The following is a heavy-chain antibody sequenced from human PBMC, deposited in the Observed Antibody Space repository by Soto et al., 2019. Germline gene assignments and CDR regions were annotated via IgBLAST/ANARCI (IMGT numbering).Heavy chain of an antibody. CDR3: ARGTWFGELLPFGP. V-gene: IGHV4-59*08. CDR2: IYYSGST. J-gene: IGHJ5*02. D-gene: IGHD3-10*01. CDR1: GGSISSYY. Sequence: SETLSLTCTVSGGSISSYYWSWIRQPPGKGLEWIGYIYYSGSTNYNPSLKSRVTISVDTSKNQFSLKLSSVTAADTAVYYCARGTWFGELLPFGPWGQGTLVTVSS.